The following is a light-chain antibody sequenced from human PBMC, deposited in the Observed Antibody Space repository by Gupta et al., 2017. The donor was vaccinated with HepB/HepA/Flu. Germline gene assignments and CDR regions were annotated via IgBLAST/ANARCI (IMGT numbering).Light chain of an antibody. V-gene: IGKV1-5*03. CDR3: QHYHRSSRT. CDR2: RAS. J-gene: IGKJ1*01. Sequence: IQITHSPSTLSAFVGDRVTLTCRASESISTWLAWYQQKPGKAPKLLIYRASTLESGLPSRFSGSGSGTEFTLTISSLQPDDFATYYCQHYHRSSRTFGQGTKVEI. CDR1: ESISTW.